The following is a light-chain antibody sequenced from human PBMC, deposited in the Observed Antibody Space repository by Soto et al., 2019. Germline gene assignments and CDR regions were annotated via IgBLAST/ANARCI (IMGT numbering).Light chain of an antibody. J-gene: IGKJ1*01. CDR1: QGIGVR. CDR3: LPVYSFPRP. CDR2: SAS. V-gene: IGKV1-12*01. Sequence: IQMKQSPSSLSASVRDRVRITVLAGQGIGVRLAWFQQKPGKAPQYLIQSASTLASGVPSRFSGSGSGTDFILTINTLPPEDVATYYCLPVYSFPRPCGHGTKLE.